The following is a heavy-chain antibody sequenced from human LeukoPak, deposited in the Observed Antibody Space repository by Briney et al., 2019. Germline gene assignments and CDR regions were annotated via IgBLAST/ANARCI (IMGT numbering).Heavy chain of an antibody. J-gene: IGHJ4*02. CDR2: INPNSGGT. CDR3: ATDAWGYYDSSGYYRQADY. V-gene: IGHV1-2*06. CDR1: GYTFTGYY. Sequence: GASVKVSCKTSGYTFTGYYMHWVRQAPGQGLEWMGRINPNSGGTNYAQKFQGRVTMTMDTSITTAYMELSRLRSDDTAVYYCATDAWGYYDSSGYYRQADYWGQGTLVTVSS. D-gene: IGHD3-22*01.